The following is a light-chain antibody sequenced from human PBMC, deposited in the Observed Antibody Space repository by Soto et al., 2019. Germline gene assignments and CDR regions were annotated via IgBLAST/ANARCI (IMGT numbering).Light chain of an antibody. V-gene: IGLV4-69*01. CDR2: VDSDGSN. CDR1: SGHSSYA. Sequence: QSVLTQAPSASASLGASVRLTCTLSSGHSSYAIAWHQQQPQKGPRYLMKVDSDGSNNKGDGIPDRFSGSSSGTERYLTISSLQSEDEADYYCQTWGTGTRAFGGGTKLTVL. CDR3: QTWGTGTRA. J-gene: IGLJ3*02.